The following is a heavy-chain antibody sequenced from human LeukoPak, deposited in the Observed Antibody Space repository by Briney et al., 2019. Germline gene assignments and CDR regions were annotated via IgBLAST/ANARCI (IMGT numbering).Heavy chain of an antibody. Sequence: GGSLRLSCAASGFTFSTYWMTWVRQAPGKGLEWVANMKGDGSEIHYVDSVKGRFTISRDNAKNSLYLQMNSLRAEDTAVYYCAKAPDSTMIESKLDYWGQGTLVTVSS. J-gene: IGHJ4*02. D-gene: IGHD3-22*01. CDR3: AKAPDSTMIESKLDY. V-gene: IGHV3-7*03. CDR2: MKGDGSEI. CDR1: GFTFSTYW.